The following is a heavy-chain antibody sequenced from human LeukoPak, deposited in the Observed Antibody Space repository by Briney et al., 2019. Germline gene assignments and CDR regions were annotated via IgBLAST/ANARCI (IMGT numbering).Heavy chain of an antibody. CDR2: INDSGST. CDR1: DGSLSGHH. Sequence: SETLSLTCAVYDGSLSGHHWSWMRQSPGKGLEWIGEINDSGSTNYNPPLKSRVSISIDTPKNQFSLKVSSVAAADTAVYYCAREDMVRGVTLSVWFDPWGQGTLVTVSS. J-gene: IGHJ5*02. V-gene: IGHV4-34*01. CDR3: AREDMVRGVTLSVWFDP. D-gene: IGHD3-10*01.